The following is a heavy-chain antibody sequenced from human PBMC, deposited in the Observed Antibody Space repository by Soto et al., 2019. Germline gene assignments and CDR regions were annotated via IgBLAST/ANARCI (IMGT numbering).Heavy chain of an antibody. CDR2: ISAYNGNT. J-gene: IGHJ6*02. CDR1: GYTFTSYG. D-gene: IGHD2-2*02. V-gene: IGHV1-18*01. CDR3: AMDRYCSSTSCYTPYYYYYGMDV. Sequence: ASVKVSCKASGYTFTSYGISWVRQAPGQGLEWMGWISAYNGNTNYAQKLQGRVTMTTDTSTSTACMELRSLRSDDTAVYYCAMDRYCSSTSCYTPYYYYYGMDVWGQGTTVTVSS.